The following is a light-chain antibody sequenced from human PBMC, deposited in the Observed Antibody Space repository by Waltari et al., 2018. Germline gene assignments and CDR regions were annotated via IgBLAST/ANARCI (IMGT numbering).Light chain of an antibody. V-gene: IGLV2-11*01. J-gene: IGLJ1*01. CDR2: DVN. CDR1: SSDIGAYNS. Sequence: QSALPQPRSVSGSPGQSVTISCTGTSSDIGAYNSVSWYQHHPGKAPKLIIYDVNKRPSWVPDRCSGSRSGYTASLTISGLQTADEADFFCCAYVGTSALYVFGTGTKVTVL. CDR3: CAYVGTSALYV.